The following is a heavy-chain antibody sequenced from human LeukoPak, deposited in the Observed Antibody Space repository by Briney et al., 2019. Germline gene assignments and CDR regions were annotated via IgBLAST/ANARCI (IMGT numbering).Heavy chain of an antibody. D-gene: IGHD3-10*01. Sequence: GESLKISCKGSGYSFTSYWIGWVRQMPGKGLEWMGIIYPGDSDTRYSPSFQGQVTISADKSISTAYLQWSSLKASDTAMYYCARGSYGSGIIGAPFDYWGQGTLVTVSS. CDR3: ARGSYGSGIIGAPFDY. CDR2: IYPGDSDT. J-gene: IGHJ4*02. V-gene: IGHV5-51*01. CDR1: GYSFTSYW.